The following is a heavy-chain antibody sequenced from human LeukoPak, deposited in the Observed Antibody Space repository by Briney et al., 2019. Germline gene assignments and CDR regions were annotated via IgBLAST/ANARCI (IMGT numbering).Heavy chain of an antibody. D-gene: IGHD2-2*01. CDR1: GGSISSYY. CDR2: IYYSGST. CDR3: ASSEVVVPAAIWGD. V-gene: IGHV4-59*12. J-gene: IGHJ4*02. Sequence: PSETLSLTCTVSGGSISSYYWSWIRQPPGKGLEWIGYIYYSGSTNYNPSLKSRVTISVDTSKSQFSLNVSSVTAADTAVYYCASSEVVVPAAIWGDWGQGTLVTVSS.